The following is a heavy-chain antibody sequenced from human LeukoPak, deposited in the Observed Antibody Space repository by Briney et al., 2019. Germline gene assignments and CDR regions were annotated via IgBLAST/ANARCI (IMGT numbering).Heavy chain of an antibody. Sequence: ASVKVSCKASGYTFTGHYIHWIRQAPGQGLEWMGWINPNSGGTKYAQKFQGRLTVARDTSTSTAYMELSGLRADDAAAYYCARVDYCTKGVCINFDLWGQGTLVTVPS. CDR3: ARVDYCTKGVCINFDL. J-gene: IGHJ4*02. CDR1: GYTFTGHY. CDR2: INPNSGGT. V-gene: IGHV1-2*02. D-gene: IGHD2-8*01.